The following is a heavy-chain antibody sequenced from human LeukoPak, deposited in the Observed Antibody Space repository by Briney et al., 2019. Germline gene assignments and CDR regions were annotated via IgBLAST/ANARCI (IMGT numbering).Heavy chain of an antibody. CDR2: ISYDGSNK. CDR1: GFTFSSYA. CDR3: ARVPDYDFWSGYSYDY. D-gene: IGHD3-3*01. J-gene: IGHJ4*02. V-gene: IGHV3-30-3*01. Sequence: GGSLRLSCAASGFTFSSYAMHWVRQAPGKGLEWVAVISYDGSNKYYADPVKGRFTISRDNSKNTLYLQMNSLRAEDTAVYYCARVPDYDFWSGYSYDYWGQGTLVTVSS.